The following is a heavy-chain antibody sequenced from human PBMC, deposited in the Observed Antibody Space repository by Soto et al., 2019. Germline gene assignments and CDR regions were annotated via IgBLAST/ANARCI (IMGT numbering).Heavy chain of an antibody. CDR1: GFTFSSYG. J-gene: IGHJ4*02. V-gene: IGHV3-33*01. CDR2: IWYDGSNK. CDR3: ARFFGSGFDY. Sequence: GGSLRLSCAASGFTFSSYGMYWVRQAPGKGLEWVTLIWYDGSNKNYADSVKGRFTISRDNSKNTLYLQMSSLRAEDTAVYYCARFFGSGFDYWGQGTLVTVSS. D-gene: IGHD6-19*01.